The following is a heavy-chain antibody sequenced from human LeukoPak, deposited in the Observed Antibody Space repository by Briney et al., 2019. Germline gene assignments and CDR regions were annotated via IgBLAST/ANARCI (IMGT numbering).Heavy chain of an antibody. CDR3: AEGRGSIAVGFDY. D-gene: IGHD2-21*01. V-gene: IGHV1-69*02. Sequence: GASVKVSCKASGGTFSSYTISWVRQAPGQGLEWMGRIIPILGIANYAQKFQGRVTTTADKSTSTAYMELSSLRSEDTAVYYCAEGRGSIAVGFDYWGQGTLVTVSS. J-gene: IGHJ4*02. CDR2: IIPILGIA. CDR1: GGTFSSYT.